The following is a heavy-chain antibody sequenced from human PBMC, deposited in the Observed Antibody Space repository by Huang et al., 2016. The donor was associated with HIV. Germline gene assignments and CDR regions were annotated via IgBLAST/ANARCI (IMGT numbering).Heavy chain of an antibody. CDR3: AKGGSAAAVLDF. D-gene: IGHD6-13*01. CDR2: ISYDAKTK. Sequence: QVQLVESGGGVVQPGRSLRIFCAASGCTFSSYGMHWVRQAPGKGLEWVAVISYDAKTKYYADSVKGRFSISRDNSKTTVYLQLNSLRLEDTAVYYCAKGGSAAAVLDFWGQGTLVTVSS. V-gene: IGHV3-30*18. CDR1: GCTFSSYG. J-gene: IGHJ4*02.